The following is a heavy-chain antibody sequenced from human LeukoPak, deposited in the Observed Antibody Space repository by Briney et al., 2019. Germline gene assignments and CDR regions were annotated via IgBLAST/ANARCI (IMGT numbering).Heavy chain of an antibody. CDR1: GFTFSSYA. CDR2: ISGSGGST. V-gene: IGHV3-23*01. D-gene: IGHD3-10*02. CDR3: AELGITMIGGV. J-gene: IGHJ6*04. Sequence: GGSLRLSCAASGFTFSSYAMSWVRQAPGKGLEWVSGISGSGGSTYYADSVKGRFTISRDNAKNSLYLQMNSLRAEDTAVYYCAELGITMIGGVWGKGTTVTISS.